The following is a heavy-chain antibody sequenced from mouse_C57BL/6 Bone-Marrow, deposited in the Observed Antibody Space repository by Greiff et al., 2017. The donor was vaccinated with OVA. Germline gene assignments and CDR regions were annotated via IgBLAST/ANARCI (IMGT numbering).Heavy chain of an antibody. CDR3: TVSWEGFDY. Sequence: EVMLVESGGGLVQPGGSMKLSCVASGFTFSNYWMNWVRQSPEKGLEWVAQIRLKSDNYATHYAESVKGRFTISRDDSKSSVYLQMNNLRAEDTGMYYCTVSWEGFDYWGQGTTLTVSS. J-gene: IGHJ2*01. D-gene: IGHD4-1*01. V-gene: IGHV6-3*01. CDR1: GFTFSNYW. CDR2: IRLKSDNYAT.